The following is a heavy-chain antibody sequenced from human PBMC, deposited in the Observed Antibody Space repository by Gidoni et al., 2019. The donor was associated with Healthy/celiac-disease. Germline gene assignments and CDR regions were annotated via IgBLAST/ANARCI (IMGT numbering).Heavy chain of an antibody. J-gene: IGHJ2*01. CDR3: AREAYYYDSSGYYRYFDL. CDR2: ISSSGSTI. V-gene: IGHV3-48*03. Sequence: EVQLVESGGGLVQPGGSLRLSCAASGFTFSRYEMNWVRQAPGKGLEWVSYISSSGSTIYYADSVKGRFTISRDNAKNSLYLQMNSLRAEDTAVYYCAREAYYYDSSGYYRYFDLWGRGTLVTVSS. D-gene: IGHD3-22*01. CDR1: GFTFSRYE.